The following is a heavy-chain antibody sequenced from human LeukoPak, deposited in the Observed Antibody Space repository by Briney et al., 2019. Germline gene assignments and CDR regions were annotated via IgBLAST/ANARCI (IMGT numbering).Heavy chain of an antibody. CDR2: INPSGGST. D-gene: IGHD3-22*01. V-gene: IGHV1-46*01. CDR1: GYTFTSYY. J-gene: IGHJ4*02. Sequence: GASVKVSCKASGYTFTSYYMHWVRQAPGQGLEWMGIINPSGGSTIYAQKFQGRVTMTEDTSTDTAYMELSSLRSEDTAVYYCATTAYDSSGYYSFPFDYWGQGTLVTVSS. CDR3: ATTAYDSSGYYSFPFDY.